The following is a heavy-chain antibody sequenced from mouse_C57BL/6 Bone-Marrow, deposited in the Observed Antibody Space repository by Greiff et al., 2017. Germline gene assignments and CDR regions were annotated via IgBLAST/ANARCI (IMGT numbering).Heavy chain of an antibody. CDR2: IDPETGGT. J-gene: IGHJ1*03. D-gene: IGHD2-12*01. CDR1: GYTFTDYE. V-gene: IGHV1-15*01. CDR3: TYNWYFDV. Sequence: VQLQESGAELVRPGASVTLSCKASGYTFTDYEMHWVKQTPVHGLEWIGAIDPETGGTAYNQKFKGKAILTADKSSSTAYMELLSLTSEDSAVYYCTYNWYFDVWGTGTTVTVSS.